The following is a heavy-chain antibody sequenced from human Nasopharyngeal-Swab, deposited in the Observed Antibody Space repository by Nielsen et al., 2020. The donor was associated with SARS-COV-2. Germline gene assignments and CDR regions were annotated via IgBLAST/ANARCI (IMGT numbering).Heavy chain of an antibody. CDR3: AREGEYGLSGVIRHYYNMEL. V-gene: IGHV3-66*01. J-gene: IGHJ6*02. CDR1: GFTVSSNY. D-gene: IGHD3-3*01. CDR2: IDATAKT. Sequence: GGSLRLSCAASGFTVSSNYMAWVRQAPGKGLEWVSMIDATAKTFYADSVKGRFTISRYKSKNTVYFQMNGLRVEDTAVYFCAREGEYGLSGVIRHYYNMELWGQGTTVTVSS.